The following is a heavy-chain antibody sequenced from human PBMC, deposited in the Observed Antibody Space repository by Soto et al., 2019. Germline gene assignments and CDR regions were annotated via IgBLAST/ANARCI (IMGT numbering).Heavy chain of an antibody. CDR3: ARGPSGDKVDY. CDR2: IYDGGST. V-gene: IGHV4-30-4*01. D-gene: IGHD7-27*01. CDR1: GGSISSGDYY. J-gene: IGHJ4*02. Sequence: PSETLSLTCTVSGGSISSGDYYWSWIRQSPGRGLEWIGHIYDGGSTYSNPSLRSRVSLSLDTSKTHFSLDLSSLTAADTAVYYCARGPSGDKVDYWGQGALVTVSS.